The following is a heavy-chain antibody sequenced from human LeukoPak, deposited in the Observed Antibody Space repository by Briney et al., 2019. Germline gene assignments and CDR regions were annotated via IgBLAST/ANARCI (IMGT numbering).Heavy chain of an antibody. D-gene: IGHD3-22*01. CDR1: GGSISSSSYY. CDR3: ARHQDYYDSSGYFAY. J-gene: IGHJ4*02. CDR2: IYYSGST. V-gene: IGHV4-39*01. Sequence: SETLSLTCTVSGGSISSSSYYWGWIRQPPGTGLEWIGSIYYSGSTYYNPSLKSRVTISVDTSKNQFSLKLSSVTAADTAVYYCARHQDYYDSSGYFAYWGQGTLVTVSS.